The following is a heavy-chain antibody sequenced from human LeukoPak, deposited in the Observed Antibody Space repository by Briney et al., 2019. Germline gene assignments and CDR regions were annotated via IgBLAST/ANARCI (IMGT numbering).Heavy chain of an antibody. V-gene: IGHV3-30-3*01. Sequence: GGSLRLSCAASGFTFSSYAMHWVRQAPGKGLEWVAVISYDGSNKYYADSVKGRFTISRDNSKNTLYLQMNSLRAEDTAVYYCARPLASSGWYYFDYWGQGTLVTVSS. CDR3: ARPLASSGWYYFDY. CDR2: ISYDGSNK. CDR1: GFTFSSYA. D-gene: IGHD6-19*01. J-gene: IGHJ4*02.